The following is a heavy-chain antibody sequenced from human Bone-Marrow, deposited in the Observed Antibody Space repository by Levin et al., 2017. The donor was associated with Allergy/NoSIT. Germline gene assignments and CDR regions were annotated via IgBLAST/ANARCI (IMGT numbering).Heavy chain of an antibody. CDR2: ISYDGSNK. J-gene: IGHJ6*02. Sequence: GESLKISCAASGFTFSSYAMHWVRQAPGKGLEWVAVISYDGSNKYYADSVKGRFTISRDNSKNTLYLQMNSLRAEDTAVYYCASPILPPPAYDLRVGMDVWGQGTTVTVSS. CDR1: GFTFSSYA. CDR3: ASPILPPPAYDLRVGMDV. D-gene: IGHD3-3*01. V-gene: IGHV3-30-3*01.